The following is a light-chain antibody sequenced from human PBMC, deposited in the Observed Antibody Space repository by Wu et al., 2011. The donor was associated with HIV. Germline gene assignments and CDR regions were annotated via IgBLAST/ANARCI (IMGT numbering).Light chain of an antibody. CDR2: DVS. CDR1: QTVSDSY. J-gene: IGKJ2*01. CDR3: QQYDSSSYT. V-gene: IGKV3-20*01. Sequence: EIVLTQSPDTLSLSPGERATLSCRASQTVSDSYLAWYQQKPGQAPGILIYDVSTRATGIPDRFSGSGSGTDFSLTISRLEPEDFAVYYCQQYDSSSYTFGQGTKLEIK.